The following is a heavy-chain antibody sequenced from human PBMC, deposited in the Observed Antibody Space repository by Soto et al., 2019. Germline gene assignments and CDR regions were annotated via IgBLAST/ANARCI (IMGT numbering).Heavy chain of an antibody. CDR3: ARGRYCLTGRCFPNWFES. J-gene: IGHJ5*01. D-gene: IGHD2-15*01. V-gene: IGHV4-30-4*08. Sequence: SETLSLTCSVSGDSISTVDYFWAWIRQPPGQALEYIGYIYKSATTYYNPSFESRVAISLDTSKSQFSLNVTSVTAADTAVYFCARGRYCLTGRCFPNWFESWCQGTLVTVSS. CDR2: IYKSATT. CDR1: GDSISTVDYF.